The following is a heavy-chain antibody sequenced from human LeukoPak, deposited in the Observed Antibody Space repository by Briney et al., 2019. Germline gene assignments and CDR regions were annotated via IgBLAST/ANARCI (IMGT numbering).Heavy chain of an antibody. CDR1: GYTFTSYG. CDR3: ARARRDYGDYVSFDY. V-gene: IGHV1-18*01. D-gene: IGHD4-17*01. J-gene: IGHJ4*02. Sequence: GASVKVSCKASGYTFTSYGISWVRQAPGQGLEWMGWISAYNGNTNYAQKLQGRVTMTTDTSTSTAYMELRSLRSDDTAVYYCARARRDYGDYVSFDYWGQGTLVTVSS. CDR2: ISAYNGNT.